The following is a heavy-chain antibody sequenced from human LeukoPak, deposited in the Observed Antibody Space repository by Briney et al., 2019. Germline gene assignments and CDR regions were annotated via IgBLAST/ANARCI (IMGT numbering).Heavy chain of an antibody. CDR1: RGTFSSYS. CDR3: ARESVADAFDI. CDR2: IIPILGIA. J-gene: IGHJ3*02. Sequence: SVKVSCKASRGTFSSYSFSWVRQAPGAPLEWVGRIIPILGIANYAQKFQGRVTITADKSTSTAYMELSSLRSEDTAVYYCARESVADAFDIWGQGTMVTVSS. V-gene: IGHV1-69*04. D-gene: IGHD2-21*01.